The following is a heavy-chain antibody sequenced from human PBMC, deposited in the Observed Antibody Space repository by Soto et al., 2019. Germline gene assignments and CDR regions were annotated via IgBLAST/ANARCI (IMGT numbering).Heavy chain of an antibody. D-gene: IGHD3-9*01. J-gene: IGHJ4*02. CDR3: ARPRHLGIVTGYDSFDY. CDR2: IIPILGIA. V-gene: IGHV1-69*02. CDR1: GGTSSSYT. Sequence: ASVKVSCKASGGTSSSYTISWVRQAPGQGLEWMGRIIPILGIANYAQKFQGRVTITADKSTSTAYMELSSLRSEDTAVYYCARPRHLGIVTGYDSFDYWGQGTLVTVSS.